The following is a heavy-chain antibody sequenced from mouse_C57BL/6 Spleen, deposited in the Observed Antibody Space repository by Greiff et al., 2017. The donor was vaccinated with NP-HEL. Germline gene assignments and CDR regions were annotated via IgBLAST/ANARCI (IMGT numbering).Heavy chain of an antibody. D-gene: IGHD2-4*01. CDR1: GYTFTSYW. CDR3: ARSGYYDYGDAMDY. CDR2: INPSNGGT. J-gene: IGHJ4*01. V-gene: IGHV1-53*01. Sequence: QVQLQQPGAELVKPGASVKMSCKASGYTFTSYWITWVKQRPGQGLEWIGNINPSNGGTNYNEKFKSKATLTVDKSSSTAYMQLSSLTSEDSAVYYCARSGYYDYGDAMDYWGQGTSVTVSS.